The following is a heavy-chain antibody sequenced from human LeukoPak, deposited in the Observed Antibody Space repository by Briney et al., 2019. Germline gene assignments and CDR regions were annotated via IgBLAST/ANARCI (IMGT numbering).Heavy chain of an antibody. J-gene: IGHJ4*02. V-gene: IGHV4-39*01. CDR3: ARHLAVEYYYDSSGYSPFDY. D-gene: IGHD3-22*01. Sequence: SETLSLTCTVSGGSISSSNYYWGWIRQPPGKGLEWIGSIYYSGSTYYNPSLKSRVIISVDTSKNHFSLKLSSVTAADTAVYYCARHLAVEYYYDSSGYSPFDYWGQGTLVTVSS. CDR2: IYYSGST. CDR1: GGSISSSNYY.